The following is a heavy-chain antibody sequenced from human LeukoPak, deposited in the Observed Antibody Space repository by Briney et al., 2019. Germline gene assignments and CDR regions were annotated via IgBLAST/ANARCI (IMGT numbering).Heavy chain of an antibody. J-gene: IGHJ5*02. CDR2: IYYSGST. CDR3: ARVVAAGTGYNWFDP. CDR1: GGSISSGDYY. D-gene: IGHD6-13*01. Sequence: SQTLSLTCTVSGGSISSGDYYWSWIRQPPGKGLEWIGYIYYSGSTYYNPSLKSRVTISADTSKNQFSLKLSSVTAADTAVYYCARVVAAGTGYNWFDPWGQGTLVTVSS. V-gene: IGHV4-30-4*01.